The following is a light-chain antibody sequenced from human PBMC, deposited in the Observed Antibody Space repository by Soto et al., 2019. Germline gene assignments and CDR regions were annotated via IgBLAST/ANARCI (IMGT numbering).Light chain of an antibody. J-gene: IGKJ2*01. V-gene: IGKV1-39*01. CDR3: QQGYSTPVD. CDR1: QSISSY. Sequence: DIQMTQSPSSLSASVGDRVTITCRASQSISSYLNWYQHKPGKAPRLLIYAASSLQSGVPSRFSGSGSGTDFTLTISSLQPEDSAAYYCQQGYSTPVDFGQGTKLEIK. CDR2: AAS.